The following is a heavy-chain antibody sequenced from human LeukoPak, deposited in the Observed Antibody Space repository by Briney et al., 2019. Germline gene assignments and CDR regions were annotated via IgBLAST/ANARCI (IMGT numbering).Heavy chain of an antibody. CDR3: ARDAVGAQRLWFDP. Sequence: ASVKVSCKASGYTFTSYAMNWVRQAPGQRLEWMGWSNAGNGNTKYSQEFQGRVTMTRDTSTSTVYMELSSLRSEDTAVYYCARDAVGAQRLWFDPWGQGTLVTVSS. CDR1: GYTFTSYA. D-gene: IGHD1-26*01. V-gene: IGHV1-3*02. J-gene: IGHJ5*02. CDR2: SNAGNGNT.